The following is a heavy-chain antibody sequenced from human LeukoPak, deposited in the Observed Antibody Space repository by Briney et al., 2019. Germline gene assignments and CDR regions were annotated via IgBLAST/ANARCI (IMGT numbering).Heavy chain of an antibody. Sequence: SETMSLTCSVSGGSISSYYWNWIRKPPGKRLEWIAFISYSGRTNYSPSLQSRVTISVDTSKNQLSLNLNSVTAADTAVYFCARGEVRGVDYYYGMDVWGQRTTVTVSS. J-gene: IGHJ6*02. D-gene: IGHD3-10*01. V-gene: IGHV4-59*01. CDR2: ISYSGRT. CDR1: GGSISSYY. CDR3: ARGEVRGVDYYYGMDV.